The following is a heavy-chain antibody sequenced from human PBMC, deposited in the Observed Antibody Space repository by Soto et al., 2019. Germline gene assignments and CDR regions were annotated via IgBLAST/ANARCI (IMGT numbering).Heavy chain of an antibody. CDR3: VRSSCSGGSCAPFDP. Sequence: PGGSLRLSCAASGFTVSSKYMSWVRQAPGKGLEWVSLIQSGGTTYYADSVKGRFTISRDSSKNMLHLQMNSLRAEDTAVYYCVRSSCSGGSCAPFDPWGQGTLVTVSS. CDR1: GFTVSSKY. J-gene: IGHJ5*02. V-gene: IGHV3-66*01. D-gene: IGHD2-15*01. CDR2: IQSGGTT.